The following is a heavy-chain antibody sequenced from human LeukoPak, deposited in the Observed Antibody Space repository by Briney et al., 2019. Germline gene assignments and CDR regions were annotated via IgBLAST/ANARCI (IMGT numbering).Heavy chain of an antibody. J-gene: IGHJ4*02. Sequence: ASVKVSCKASGGTFSSYAISWVRQAPGQGLGWMGRIIPILGIANYAQKFQGRVTITADKSTSTAYMELSSLRSEDTAVYYCAREDLFRGELRAVDYWGQGTLVTVSS. V-gene: IGHV1-69*04. CDR2: IIPILGIA. CDR1: GGTFSSYA. D-gene: IGHD1-26*01. CDR3: AREDLFRGELRAVDY.